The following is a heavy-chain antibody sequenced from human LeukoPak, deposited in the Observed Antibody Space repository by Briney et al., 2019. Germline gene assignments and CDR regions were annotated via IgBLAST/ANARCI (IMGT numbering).Heavy chain of an antibody. V-gene: IGHV3-64*01. J-gene: IGHJ6*03. CDR2: ISSNGGST. CDR1: GFTFSSYA. D-gene: IGHD1-26*01. CDR3: AREGGSYAVYYYYYYMDV. Sequence: GGSLRLSCAASGFTFSSYAMHWVRQAPGKGLEYVSAISSNGGSTYYANSVKGRFTISRDNSKNTLYLQMGSLRAEDMAVYYCAREGGSYAVYYYYYYMDVWGKGNTVTVSS.